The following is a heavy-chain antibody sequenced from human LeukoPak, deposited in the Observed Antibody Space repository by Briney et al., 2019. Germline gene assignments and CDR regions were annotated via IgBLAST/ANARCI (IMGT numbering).Heavy chain of an antibody. V-gene: IGHV3-30*02. CDR2: IRYDGSNK. CDR3: ARAAAGTTLNFDY. Sequence: GGSLRLSCAASGFTFSSYGMHWVRQAPGKGLEWVAFIRYDGSNKYYADSVKGRFTISRDNSKNTLYLQMNSLRAEDTAVYYCARAAAGTTLNFDYWGQGTLVTVSS. D-gene: IGHD6-13*01. J-gene: IGHJ4*02. CDR1: GFTFSSYG.